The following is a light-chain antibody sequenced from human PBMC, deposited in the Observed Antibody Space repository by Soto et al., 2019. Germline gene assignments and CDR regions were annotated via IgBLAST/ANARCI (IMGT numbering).Light chain of an antibody. CDR1: QTFGRW. CDR3: QQYKSYPWT. J-gene: IGKJ1*01. Sequence: DIQINQSPSTLSASVGDRVTITCRASQTFGRWLAWFQQKPGKAPKLLIYEASNLQSGVPSRFSGSGSGTEFSLTISSLQPDDFASYYCQQYKSYPWTFGQGTKVDI. V-gene: IGKV1-5*03. CDR2: EAS.